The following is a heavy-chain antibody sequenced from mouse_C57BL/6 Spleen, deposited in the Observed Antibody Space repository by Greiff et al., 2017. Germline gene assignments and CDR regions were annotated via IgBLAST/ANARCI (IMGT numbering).Heavy chain of an antibody. V-gene: IGHV1-55*01. CDR1: GYTFTSYW. J-gene: IGHJ4*01. Sequence: QVQLQQPGAELVKPGASVKMSCKASGYTFTSYWITWVKQRPGQGLEWVGDIYPGSGSTNYNEKFKGKGTLTVDTSYSTAYMQLSSLTSEDSAVYYCARNPHYAMDYWGQGTSVTVSA. CDR2: IYPGSGST. CDR3: ARNPHYAMDY.